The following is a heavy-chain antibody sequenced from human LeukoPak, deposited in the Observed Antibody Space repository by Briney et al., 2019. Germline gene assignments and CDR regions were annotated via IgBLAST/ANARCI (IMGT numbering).Heavy chain of an antibody. J-gene: IGHJ4*02. CDR2: IYYSGST. Sequence: PSETLSLTCTVSGGSISSYYWSWIRQPPGKGLERIGYIYYSGSTNYNPSLKSRVTISVDTSKNQFSLKLSSVTAADTAVYYCARGVWGVVTAPYDYWGQGTLVTVSS. CDR1: GGSISSYY. CDR3: ARGVWGVVTAPYDY. V-gene: IGHV4-59*01. D-gene: IGHD2-21*02.